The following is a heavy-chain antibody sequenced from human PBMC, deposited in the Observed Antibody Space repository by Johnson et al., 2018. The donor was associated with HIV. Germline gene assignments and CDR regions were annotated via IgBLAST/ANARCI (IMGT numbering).Heavy chain of an antibody. CDR1: GFTFSSYA. CDR2: ISYDGSNK. J-gene: IGHJ3*02. D-gene: IGHD3-22*01. V-gene: IGHV3-30-3*01. Sequence: QMLLVESGGGVVQPGRSLRLSCAASGFTFSSYAMHWVRQAPGKGLEWVAVISYDGSNKYYADSVKGRFTISRDNSKNTLYLQMNSLSAEDPAVYYCARGGFMIVVGDAFDIWGQGTMVTVSS. CDR3: ARGGFMIVVGDAFDI.